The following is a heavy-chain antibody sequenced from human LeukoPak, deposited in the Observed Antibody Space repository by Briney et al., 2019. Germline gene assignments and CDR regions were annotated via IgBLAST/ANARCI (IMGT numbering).Heavy chain of an antibody. CDR3: ARVRGYYDSSGYDY. CDR1: GGSISSYY. V-gene: IGHV4-59*01. Sequence: SETLSLTCTVSGGSISSYYWSWIRQPPGKGLEWIGNVYYNGNTNYNPSLKSRVTISVDMSTNQFSLRLSSVTAADTAVYYCARVRGYYDSSGYDYWGQGTLVTVSS. D-gene: IGHD3-22*01. CDR2: VYYNGNT. J-gene: IGHJ4*02.